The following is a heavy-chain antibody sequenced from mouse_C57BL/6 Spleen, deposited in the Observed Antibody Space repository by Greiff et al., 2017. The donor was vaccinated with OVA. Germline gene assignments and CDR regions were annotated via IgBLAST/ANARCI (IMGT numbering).Heavy chain of an antibody. D-gene: IGHD1-1*01. J-gene: IGHJ4*01. Sequence: QVQLKQPGAELVKPGASVKMSCKASGYTFTSYWITWVKQRPGQGLEWIGDIYPGSGSTNYNEKFKSKATLTVDTSSSTAYMQLSSLTSEDSAVYYCASDYGSSPYAMDYWGQGTSVTVSS. CDR3: ASDYGSSPYAMDY. CDR1: GYTFTSYW. V-gene: IGHV1-55*01. CDR2: IYPGSGST.